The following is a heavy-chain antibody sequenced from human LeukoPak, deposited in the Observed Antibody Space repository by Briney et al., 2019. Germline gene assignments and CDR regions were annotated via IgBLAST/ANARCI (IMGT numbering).Heavy chain of an antibody. D-gene: IGHD3-3*01. CDR3: AKTLGEFTSAFDI. CDR1: GGSISSYY. V-gene: IGHV4-59*08. J-gene: IGHJ3*02. Sequence: PSETLSLTCTVSGGSISSYYWSWIRQPPGKGLEWIDYIYYTGSTNYNPSLKSRVTISVDTSKNQFSLKLSSVTAADTAVYYCAKTLGEFTSAFDIWGQGTMVTVSS. CDR2: IYYTGST.